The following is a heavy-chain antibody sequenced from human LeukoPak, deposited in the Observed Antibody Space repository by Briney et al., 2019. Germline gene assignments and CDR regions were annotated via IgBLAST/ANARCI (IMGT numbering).Heavy chain of an antibody. D-gene: IGHD2-2*01. J-gene: IGHJ5*02. CDR1: GGSFSGYY. Sequence: SETLSLTCAVYGGSFSGYYWSWIRQPPGKGLEWIGEINHSGSTNYNPSLKSRVTISVDTSKNQFSLKLSSVTAADTAVYYCARDVFYCSSTSCYVRRLQPNWFDPWGQGTLATVSS. CDR2: INHSGST. V-gene: IGHV4-34*01. CDR3: ARDVFYCSSTSCYVRRLQPNWFDP.